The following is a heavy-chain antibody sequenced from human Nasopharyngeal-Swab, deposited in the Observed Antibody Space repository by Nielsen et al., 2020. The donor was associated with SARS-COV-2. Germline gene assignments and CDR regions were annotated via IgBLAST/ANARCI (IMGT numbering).Heavy chain of an antibody. D-gene: IGHD2-15*01. J-gene: IGHJ6*02. CDR1: GFTLSSYA. V-gene: IGHV3-23*01. CDR3: AKGGHCGGGSCYSLPYNYYFGMDV. Sequence: GGSLRLSCEASGFTLSSYAMTWVRQAPGKGLEWVSGISDSGGSTNYAGSVKGRFTISRDESKNTVYLQMNSLRAEDSAIYYCAKGGHCGGGSCYSLPYNYYFGMDVWGQGTTVTVSS. CDR2: ISDSGGST.